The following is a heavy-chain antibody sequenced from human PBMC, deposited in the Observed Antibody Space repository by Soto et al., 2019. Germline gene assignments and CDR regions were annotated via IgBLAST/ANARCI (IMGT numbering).Heavy chain of an antibody. CDR2: IIPVFGIV. CDR3: ASRRIVVVGSRAYYVMDV. V-gene: IGHV1-69*01. CDR1: GGTPSNSA. J-gene: IGHJ6*02. D-gene: IGHD6-19*01. Sequence: QVQLVQSGAEVKKPGSSVRVSCKSSGGTPSNSAFSWVRQAPGQGLEWMGGIIPVFGIVKYAQNLEVIVTITADESTIPADMELSSLRYEDRAVYYWASRRIVVVGSRAYYVMDVCGQRTTVNVSS.